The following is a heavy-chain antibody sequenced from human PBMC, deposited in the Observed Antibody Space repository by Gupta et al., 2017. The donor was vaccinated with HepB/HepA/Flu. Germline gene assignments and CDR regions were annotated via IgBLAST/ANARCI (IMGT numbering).Heavy chain of an antibody. CDR3: ARQKAEGRGVVDY. CDR1: GYSFTNYW. D-gene: IGHD3-10*01. Sequence: EVQLVQSGPEVKKPGESLRISCKGSGYSFTNYWIAWVRQMPGKGLEWMGIIYPGDSDARYSPSAQGQVTISVDKSISTAYLQWSSLKASDTAMYYCARQKAEGRGVVDYWGQGTLVTVSS. J-gene: IGHJ4*02. V-gene: IGHV5-51*01. CDR2: IYPGDSDA.